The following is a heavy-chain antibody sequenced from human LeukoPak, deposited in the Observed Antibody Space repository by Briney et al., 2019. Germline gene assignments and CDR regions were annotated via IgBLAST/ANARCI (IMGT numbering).Heavy chain of an antibody. CDR2: INHSGTT. CDR3: ARDELGVSY. J-gene: IGHJ4*02. V-gene: IGHV4-34*01. Sequence: SETLSLTCAVYGGSFSGYYWNWIRQPPGKGLEWIGEINHSGTTNYNPSLKSRVTLSVDTSKNQFSLKLTSVTAADTAVYYCARDELGVSYWGQGTLVIVYS. D-gene: IGHD1-26*01. CDR1: GGSFSGYY.